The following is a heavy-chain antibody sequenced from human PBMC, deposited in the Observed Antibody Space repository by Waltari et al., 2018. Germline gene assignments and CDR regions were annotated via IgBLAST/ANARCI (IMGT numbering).Heavy chain of an antibody. CDR2: INNDGRIV. CDR3: LNYDFDS. V-gene: IGHV3-74*01. Sequence: DVQVVESGGGLVRPGGSLRLSCIGSGFNFSNYFIHWVRQAPGEGPVWVARINNDGRIVNYADSVKGRCSISRDNAKSTVYLQMNNLRGEDTALYHCLNYDFDSWGQGTLVTVSS. J-gene: IGHJ4*02. CDR1: GFNFSNYF. D-gene: IGHD1-7*01.